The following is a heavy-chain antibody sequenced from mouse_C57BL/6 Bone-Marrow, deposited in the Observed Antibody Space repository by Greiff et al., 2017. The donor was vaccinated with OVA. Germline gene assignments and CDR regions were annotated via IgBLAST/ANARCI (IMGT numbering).Heavy chain of an antibody. V-gene: IGHV5-12*01. CDR3: ARLDAMDY. CDR1: GFTFSDFY. Sequence: EVKVVESGGGLVQPGGSLKLSCAASGFTFSDFYMYWIRQTPEKRLEWVAYISNGGGSTYYPDTVKGRFTISRDNAKNTLYLQMSRLKSEDTALYYCARLDAMDYWGQGKSVPVSS. J-gene: IGHJ4*01. CDR2: ISNGGGST.